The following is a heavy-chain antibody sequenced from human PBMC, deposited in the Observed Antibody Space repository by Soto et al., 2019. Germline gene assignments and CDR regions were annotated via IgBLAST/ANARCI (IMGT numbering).Heavy chain of an antibody. J-gene: IGHJ6*02. V-gene: IGHV1-69*10. D-gene: IGHD5-18*01. CDR1: GDNFKKNV. Sequence: SVKVSCKTSGDNFKKNVFTWVRQAPGQGLEWMGGTIPALGKTHYIEKFQGRVTITVDDATRTVYMEVRDLTSEDTAIYYCARGSEYSYGYHYYGMDVWGQGTTVTVSS. CDR3: ARGSEYSYGYHYYGMDV. CDR2: TIPALGKT.